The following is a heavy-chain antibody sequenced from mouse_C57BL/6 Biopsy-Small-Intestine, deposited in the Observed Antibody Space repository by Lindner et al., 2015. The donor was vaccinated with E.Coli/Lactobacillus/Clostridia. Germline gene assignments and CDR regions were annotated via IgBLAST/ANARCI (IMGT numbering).Heavy chain of an antibody. CDR3: ARGEGGDFDY. CDR1: GYAFSSYW. CDR2: NYPGDGDT. Sequence: VQLQESGAELVKPGASVKISCKASGYAFSSYWMNWVKQRPGKGLEWIGQNYPGDGDTNYNGKFMGKATLTADKSSSTAYMQLSSLTSEDSAVYFCARGEGGDFDYWGQGTTLTVSS. V-gene: IGHV1-80*01. J-gene: IGHJ2*01.